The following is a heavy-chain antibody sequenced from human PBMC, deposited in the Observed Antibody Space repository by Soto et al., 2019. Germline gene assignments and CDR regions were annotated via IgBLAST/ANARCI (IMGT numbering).Heavy chain of an antibody. Sequence: QVQLVQSGPEVKKPGSSVKVSCKTSGDTFKKFAISWVRQAPGQGPEWMGGIIPMFGTTKYTQKFQGRVTFPADKSTGTAYMELTSLMSEDTATYFCARGVVPAAGAAPHYFHYGVDVWGQGPTVTVSS. CDR2: IIPMFGTT. D-gene: IGHD2-2*01. V-gene: IGHV1-69*06. CDR1: GDTFKKFA. CDR3: ARGVVPAAGAAPHYFHYGVDV. J-gene: IGHJ6*02.